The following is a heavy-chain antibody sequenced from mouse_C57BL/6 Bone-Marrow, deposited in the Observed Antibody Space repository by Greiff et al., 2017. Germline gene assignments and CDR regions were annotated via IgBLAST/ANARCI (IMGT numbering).Heavy chain of an antibody. D-gene: IGHD4-1*01. CDR2: IDPSDSYT. V-gene: IGHV1-50*01. J-gene: IGHJ2*01. Sequence: QVQLQQPGAELVKPGASVKLSCKASGYTFTSYWMQWVKQRPGQGLEWIGEIDPSDSYTNYNQKFKGKATLTVDTSSSTAYMQLSSLTSEDSAVYYCARGEERTGNFAYWGQGTTLTVSS. CDR1: GYTFTSYW. CDR3: ARGEERTGNFAY.